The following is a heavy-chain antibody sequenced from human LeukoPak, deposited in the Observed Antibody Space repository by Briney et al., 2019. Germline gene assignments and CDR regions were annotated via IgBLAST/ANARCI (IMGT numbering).Heavy chain of an antibody. CDR2: IIPIFGTA. CDR3: ARDPIDDILTGYFPPEGLDY. V-gene: IGHV1-69*05. D-gene: IGHD3-9*01. Sequence: ASVKVSCKASGGTFSSYAISWVRQAPGQGLEWMGRIIPIFGTANYAQKFQGKVTITTDESTSTAYMELSSLRSEDTAVYYCARDPIDDILTGYFPPEGLDYWGQGTLVTVSS. CDR1: GGTFSSYA. J-gene: IGHJ4*02.